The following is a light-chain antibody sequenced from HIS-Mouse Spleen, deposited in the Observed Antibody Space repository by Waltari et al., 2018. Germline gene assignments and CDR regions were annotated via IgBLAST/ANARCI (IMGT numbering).Light chain of an antibody. V-gene: IGLV2-14*03. CDR1: RSHVGGYNH. Sequence: QSALTQPASVSGSPGQSITISCTGTRSHVGGYNHVSWYQQHPGKAPKLMIYDVSNRPSGVSNRFSGSKSGNTASLTISGLQAEDEADYYCSSYTSSSFNVVFGGGTKLTVL. CDR2: DVS. CDR3: SSYTSSSFNVV. J-gene: IGLJ2*01.